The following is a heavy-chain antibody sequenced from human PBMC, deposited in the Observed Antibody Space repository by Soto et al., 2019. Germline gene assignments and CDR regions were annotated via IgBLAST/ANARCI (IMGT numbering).Heavy chain of an antibody. D-gene: IGHD2-15*01. CDR1: GFTFSSYG. CDR3: AKGLGYCSGGSCPGAY. J-gene: IGHJ4*02. V-gene: IGHV3-30*18. Sequence: GGSLRLSCAASGFTFSSYGMHWVRQAPGKGLEWVAVISYDGSNKYYADSVKGRFTISRDNPKNTLYLQMNSLRAEDTAVYYCAKGLGYCSGGSCPGAYWGQGTLVTVSS. CDR2: ISYDGSNK.